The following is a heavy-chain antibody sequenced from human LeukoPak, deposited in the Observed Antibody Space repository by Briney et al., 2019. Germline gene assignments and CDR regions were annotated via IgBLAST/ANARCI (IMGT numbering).Heavy chain of an antibody. V-gene: IGHV3-21*01. CDR2: ISSSSSYI. J-gene: IGHJ4*02. CDR1: GFTFSSYS. D-gene: IGHD3-22*01. CDR3: ASRPYYFDGSGYYYDY. Sequence: GGSLRLSCAASGFTFSSYSMTWVRQAPGKGLEWVSSISSSSSYIYYADSVKGRFTISRDNAKNSLYLQMNSLRAEDTAVYYCASRPYYFDGSGYYYDYWGQGTLVTVSS.